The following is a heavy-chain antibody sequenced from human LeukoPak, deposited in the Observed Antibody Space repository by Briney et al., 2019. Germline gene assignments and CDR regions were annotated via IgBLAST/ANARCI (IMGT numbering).Heavy chain of an antibody. CDR2: IKQDGSEK. J-gene: IGHJ6*02. CDR3: WTTVTRDYYYGMDV. D-gene: IGHD4-4*01. Sequence: GGSLRLSCAASGFTFSSYSMNWVRQAPGKGLEWVANIKQDGSEKYYVDSVKGRFTISRDNAKNSLYLQMNSLRAEDTAVYYCWTTVTRDYYYGMDVWGQGTTVTVSS. V-gene: IGHV3-7*01. CDR1: GFTFSSYS.